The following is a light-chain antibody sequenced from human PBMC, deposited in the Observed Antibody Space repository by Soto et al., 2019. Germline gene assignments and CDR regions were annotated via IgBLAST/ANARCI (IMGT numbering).Light chain of an antibody. CDR3: AAWEDSVSVSYV. Sequence: SVLRQPPPASGTPGQRDNFNSSGSSTNTGRNYVYWYQPLPGTAPKLPIQRNKQRPSGVPDRFSGSQSSTSAPLATSGSRSDDEADYYRAAWEDSVSVSYVFGTGSKGT. J-gene: IGLJ1*01. CDR2: RNK. CDR1: STNTGRNY. V-gene: IGLV1-47*01.